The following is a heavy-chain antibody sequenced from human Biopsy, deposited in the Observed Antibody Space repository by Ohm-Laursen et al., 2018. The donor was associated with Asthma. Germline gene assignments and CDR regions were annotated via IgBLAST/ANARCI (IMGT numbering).Heavy chain of an antibody. CDR3: ASPMGDYYDSSGYYYASLGY. Sequence: SSVKVSCKASGGTFTTYSISWVRQAPGQGLVWMGGIIPLIGTPNYAQKFQGRVTITADASTNTAYMDLSSLRSEDTAVYYCASPMGDYYDSSGYYYASLGYWGQGTLVIVSS. D-gene: IGHD3-22*01. CDR1: GGTFTTYS. V-gene: IGHV1-69*01. J-gene: IGHJ4*02. CDR2: IIPLIGTP.